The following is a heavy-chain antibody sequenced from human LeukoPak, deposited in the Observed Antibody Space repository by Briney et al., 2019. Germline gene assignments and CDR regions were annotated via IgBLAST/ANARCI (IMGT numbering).Heavy chain of an antibody. CDR3: ATDLFVYYYDSSSY. V-gene: IGHV1-24*01. Sequence: GASVKVSCKVSGYTLTELSMHWVRQAPGKGLEWMGGFDPEDGETIYAQKFQGRVTMTEDTSTDTAYMELSSLRSEDTAVYYCATDLFVYYYDSSSYWGQGTLVTVSS. J-gene: IGHJ4*02. D-gene: IGHD3-22*01. CDR2: FDPEDGET. CDR1: GYTLTELS.